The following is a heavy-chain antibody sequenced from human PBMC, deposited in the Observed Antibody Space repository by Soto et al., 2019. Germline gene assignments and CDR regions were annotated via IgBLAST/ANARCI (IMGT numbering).Heavy chain of an antibody. CDR3: ARAFELELQFYYYGMDV. D-gene: IGHD1-7*01. Sequence: QVQLVESGGGVVQPGRSLRLSCAASGFTFSSYGMHWVRQAPGKGLEWVAVIWYDGSNKYYADSVKGRFTISRDNSKNTLYLQMNSLRAEDTAVYYCARAFELELQFYYYGMDVWGQGTTVTVSS. J-gene: IGHJ6*02. CDR1: GFTFSSYG. V-gene: IGHV3-33*01. CDR2: IWYDGSNK.